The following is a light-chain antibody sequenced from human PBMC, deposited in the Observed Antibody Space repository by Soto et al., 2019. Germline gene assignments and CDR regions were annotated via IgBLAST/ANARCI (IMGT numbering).Light chain of an antibody. J-gene: IGKJ4*01. CDR2: GAS. Sequence: EIVMTQSPATLSVSPGERATLSCRASQSVSSNLAWYQQKPGQAPRLLIYGASTRATGIPARFSGSGSGTEFTLTISSLQSEDLAVYYCQQYNSWPRLTFGGGTKVEIK. CDR1: QSVSSN. V-gene: IGKV3-15*01. CDR3: QQYNSWPRLT.